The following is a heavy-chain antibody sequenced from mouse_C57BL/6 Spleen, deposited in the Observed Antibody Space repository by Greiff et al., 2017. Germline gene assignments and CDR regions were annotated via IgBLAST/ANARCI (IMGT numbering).Heavy chain of an antibody. D-gene: IGHD1-1*01. CDR2: INPYNGGT. Sequence: EVQLQQSGPVLVKPGASVKMSCKASGYTFTDYYMNWVKQSHGKSLEWIGVINPYNGGTSYNQKFKGKATLTVDKSSSTAYMELNSLTSEDSAVYYCARAFITTVVATDYYAMDYWGQGTSVTVSS. V-gene: IGHV1-19*01. J-gene: IGHJ4*01. CDR1: GYTFTDYY. CDR3: ARAFITTVVATDYYAMDY.